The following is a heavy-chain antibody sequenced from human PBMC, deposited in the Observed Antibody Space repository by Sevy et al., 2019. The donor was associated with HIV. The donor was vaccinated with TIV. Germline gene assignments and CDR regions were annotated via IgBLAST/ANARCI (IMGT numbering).Heavy chain of an antibody. J-gene: IGHJ4*02. CDR1: GGSISSYY. Sequence: SETLSLTCTVSGGSISSYYWSCIRQPPGKGLEWIGYIYYSGSTNYNPSLKSRVTISVDTSKNQFSLKLSSVTAADTAVYYCARDMLGYCSSTSCYAEGYFDYWGQGTLVTVSS. V-gene: IGHV4-59*01. CDR3: ARDMLGYCSSTSCYAEGYFDY. D-gene: IGHD2-2*01. CDR2: IYYSGST.